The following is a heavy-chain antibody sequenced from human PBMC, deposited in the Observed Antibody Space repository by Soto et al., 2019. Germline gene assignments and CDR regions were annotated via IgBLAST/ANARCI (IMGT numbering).Heavy chain of an antibody. CDR2: IYTSGST. CDR3: AKDLGSGSGYYYGMDV. Sequence: SETLSVTCTVSGGSISIYYWSWIRQPAGKGLEWIGRIYTSGSTNYNPSLKSRVTMSVDTSKNQFSLRAEDTAVYYCAKDLGSGSGYYYGMDVWGHGTTVTVSS. V-gene: IGHV4-4*07. J-gene: IGHJ6*01. CDR1: GGSISIYY. D-gene: IGHD3-10*01.